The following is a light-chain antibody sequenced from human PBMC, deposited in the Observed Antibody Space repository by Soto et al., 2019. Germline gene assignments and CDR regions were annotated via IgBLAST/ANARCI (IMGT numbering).Light chain of an antibody. J-gene: IGKJ1*01. V-gene: IGKV3-15*01. CDR3: QQYNNWPRT. CDR1: QNVGTN. Sequence: SPCTLSLSPGERATLSCRASQNVGTNLAWFQQKPGQAPRLLIYAASTRATGLPARFSGSASGSDFTLTISSLQSEDVAIYYCQQYNNWPRTFGQGTKVDIK. CDR2: AAS.